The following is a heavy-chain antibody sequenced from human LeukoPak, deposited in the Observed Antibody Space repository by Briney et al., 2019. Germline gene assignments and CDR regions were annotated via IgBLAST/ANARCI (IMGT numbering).Heavy chain of an antibody. CDR2: IKSKIDGGTT. D-gene: IGHD6-19*01. CDR1: GFTFSNAW. CDR3: ISGGLVHDY. J-gene: IGHJ4*02. V-gene: IGHV3-15*01. Sequence: GGSLRLSCAASGFTFSNAWMTWVRQAPGKGLEWVGRIKSKIDGGTTEYAAPVKGRFTISRDDSKNTLYLQMNSLKTEDTAVYYRISGGLVHDYWGQGTLVTVSS.